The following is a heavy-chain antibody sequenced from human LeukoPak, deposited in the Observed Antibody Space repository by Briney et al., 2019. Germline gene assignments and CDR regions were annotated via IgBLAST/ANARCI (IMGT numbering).Heavy chain of an antibody. V-gene: IGHV1-2*06. J-gene: IGHJ5*02. D-gene: IGHD4-11*01. CDR2: INPNSGGA. CDR1: GYTFTGYY. Sequence: ASVKVSCKASGYTFTGYYMHWVRQAPGQGLEWMGRINPNSGGANYAQKFQGGVTMTRDTSISTAYMELSRLRSDDTAVYYCARVPPGYSNYDWFDPWGQGTLVTVSS. CDR3: ARVPPGYSNYDWFDP.